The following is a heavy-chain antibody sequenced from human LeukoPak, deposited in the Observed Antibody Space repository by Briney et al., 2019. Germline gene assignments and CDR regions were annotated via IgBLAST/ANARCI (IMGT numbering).Heavy chain of an antibody. D-gene: IGHD3-3*01. J-gene: IGHJ4*02. Sequence: GGSLRLSCAASGFTFSSYSMNWVRQAPGKGLEWVSSISSSSSYIYYADSVKGRFTISRDNAKNSLYLQMNSLRAEDTAVYYCARDDFWSGYYMGFDYWGQGTLVTVSS. CDR1: GFTFSSYS. CDR2: ISSSSSYI. V-gene: IGHV3-21*01. CDR3: ARDDFWSGYYMGFDY.